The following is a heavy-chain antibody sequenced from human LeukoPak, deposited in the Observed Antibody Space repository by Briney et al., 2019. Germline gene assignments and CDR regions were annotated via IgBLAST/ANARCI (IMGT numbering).Heavy chain of an antibody. CDR3: ARGREMATVGAYFDY. CDR2: INHSGST. Sequence: PSETLSLTCAVYGRSFSGYYWSWIRQPPGKGLEWIGEINHSGSTNYNPSLKSRVTISVDTSKNQFSLKLSSVTAADTAVYYCARGREMATVGAYFDYWGQGTLVTVSS. D-gene: IGHD4-4*01. J-gene: IGHJ4*02. V-gene: IGHV4-34*01. CDR1: GRSFSGYY.